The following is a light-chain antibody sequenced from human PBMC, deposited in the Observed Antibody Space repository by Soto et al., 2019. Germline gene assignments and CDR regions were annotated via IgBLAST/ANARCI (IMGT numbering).Light chain of an antibody. CDR1: QSVSSTY. Sequence: EMVLTQSPGTLSLSPGERATRSCRPSQSVSSTYLDWYQQRPGQAPRLLIYAASSRATDIPDRFSGGASATDFTLTISRLEPEDFAVYYCRHYINSQWTFGQGTKVEIK. CDR2: AAS. J-gene: IGKJ1*01. V-gene: IGKV3-20*01. CDR3: RHYINSQWT.